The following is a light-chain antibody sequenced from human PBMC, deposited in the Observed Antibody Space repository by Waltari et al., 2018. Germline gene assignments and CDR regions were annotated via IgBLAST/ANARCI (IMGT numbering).Light chain of an antibody. CDR3: SSFTTSTTGI. J-gene: IGLJ2*01. CDR1: SVAGVPNSS. Sequence: LTRPNSCPGSLGKSTTTPSGGSSVAGVPNSSVPWYQQNPGKAPKVIIYDVTSRPSGVSNRFSGSKSGSSASLTISGLQPEDEADYYCSSFTTSTTGIFGGGTRLTVL. V-gene: IGLV2-14*01. CDR2: DVT.